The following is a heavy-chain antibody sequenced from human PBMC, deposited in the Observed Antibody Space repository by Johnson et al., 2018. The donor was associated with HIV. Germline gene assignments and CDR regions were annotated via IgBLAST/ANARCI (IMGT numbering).Heavy chain of an antibody. V-gene: IGHV3-53*01. CDR3: ASSSPYSGSYGDAFDI. CDR1: GFAVSNNY. CDR2: IYSSGSA. J-gene: IGHJ3*02. D-gene: IGHD1-26*01. Sequence: VQLVESGGGLVKPGGSLRLSCAVSGFAVSNNYMSWVRQAPGQGLEWVSVIYSSGSAYNADSMKGRFTISRDNSKNTLYLQMNSLRVEDTAVYYCASSSPYSGSYGDAFDIWGQGTMVTVSS.